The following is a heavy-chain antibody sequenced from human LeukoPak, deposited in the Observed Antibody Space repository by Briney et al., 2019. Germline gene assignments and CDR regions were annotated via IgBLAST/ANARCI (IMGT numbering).Heavy chain of an antibody. CDR3: ASRDLYGDSRRYYFDY. CDR2: IYSGGST. J-gene: IGHJ4*02. CDR1: GFTVSSNY. D-gene: IGHD4-17*01. Sequence: GGSLRLSCAASGFTVSSNYMSWVRQAPGKGLEWVSVIYSGGSTYYADSVKGRFTISRDNSKNTLYLQMNSLRAEDTAVYYCASRDLYGDSRRYYFDYWGQGTLVTVSS. V-gene: IGHV3-53*01.